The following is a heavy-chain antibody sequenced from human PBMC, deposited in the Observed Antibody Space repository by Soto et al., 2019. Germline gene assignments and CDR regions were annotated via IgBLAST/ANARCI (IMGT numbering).Heavy chain of an antibody. D-gene: IGHD6-19*01. J-gene: IGHJ4*02. V-gene: IGHV1-2*04. CDR3: ATSRISIAVAGETEYYFDY. CDR1: GYIFTGCY. CDR2: INPNSGDT. Sequence: ASVKVSCKASGYIFTGCYMHWVRQAPGQGLEWMGWINPNSGDTNYTQKFQGWVTMTRDTSISTAYMELSRLRSDDTAVYYCATSRISIAVAGETEYYFDYWGQGTPVTVSS.